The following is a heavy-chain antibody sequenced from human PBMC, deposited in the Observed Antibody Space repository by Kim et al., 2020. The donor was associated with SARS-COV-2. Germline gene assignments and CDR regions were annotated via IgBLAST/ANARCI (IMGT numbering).Heavy chain of an antibody. V-gene: IGHV4-34*01. CDR1: GGSFSGYY. CDR3: AREGFIVVVPAAVYYYGMDV. Sequence: SETLSLTCAVYGGSFSGYYWSWIRQPPGKGLEWIGEINHSGSTNYNPSLKSRVTISVDTSKNQFSLKLSSVTAADTAVYYCAREGFIVVVPAAVYYYGMDVWGQGTTVTVSS. J-gene: IGHJ6*02. CDR2: INHSGST. D-gene: IGHD2-2*01.